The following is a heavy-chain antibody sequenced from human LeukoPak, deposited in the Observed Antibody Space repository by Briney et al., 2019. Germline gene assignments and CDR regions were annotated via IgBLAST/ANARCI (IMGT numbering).Heavy chain of an antibody. Sequence: GASVNVSYKASGYTFTIYGISWVRQAPGQGLEWMGWISAYNGNTNYAQKLQGRVTMTTDTCTSTAYMELRSLRSDDTAVYYCSRAFGTGYSGSYFCDYWGQGTLVTVSS. CDR2: ISAYNGNT. CDR3: SRAFGTGYSGSYFCDY. D-gene: IGHD1-26*01. CDR1: GYTFTIYG. J-gene: IGHJ4*02. V-gene: IGHV1-18*01.